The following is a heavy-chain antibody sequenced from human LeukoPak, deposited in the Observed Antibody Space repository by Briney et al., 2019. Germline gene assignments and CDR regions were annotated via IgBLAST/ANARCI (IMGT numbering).Heavy chain of an antibody. CDR3: AKDTRRSVYSSSWYSDY. CDR1: GFIVSNNY. D-gene: IGHD6-13*01. J-gene: IGHJ4*02. V-gene: IGHV3-9*01. CDR2: ISWNSGSI. Sequence: GGSLRLSCAASGFIVSNNYMSWVRQAPGKGLEWVSGISWNSGSIGYADSVKGRFTISRDNAKNSLYLQMNSLRAEDTALYYCAKDTRRSVYSSSWYSDYWGQGTLVTVSS.